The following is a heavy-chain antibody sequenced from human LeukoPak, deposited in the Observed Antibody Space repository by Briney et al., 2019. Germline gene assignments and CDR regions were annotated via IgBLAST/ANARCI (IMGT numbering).Heavy chain of an antibody. CDR1: GFTFSSYS. J-gene: IGHJ4*02. V-gene: IGHV3-23*01. CDR2: ISGNGRST. Sequence: GGSLRLSCAASGFTFSSYSMNWVRQAPGKGLEWVSTISGNGRSTYYGDSAKGRFTISRDNSKNTLSLQMNSLRAEDTAVYYCAKEYYVLLVYALGGSFDYWGRGTLVTVSS. D-gene: IGHD2-8*02. CDR3: AKEYYVLLVYALGGSFDY.